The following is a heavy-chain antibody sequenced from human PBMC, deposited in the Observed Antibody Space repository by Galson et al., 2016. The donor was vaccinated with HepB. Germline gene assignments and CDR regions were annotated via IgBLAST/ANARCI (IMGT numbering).Heavy chain of an antibody. V-gene: IGHV3-23*01. CDR3: VRGSTAPDV. Sequence: SLRLSCAASGFTFSRYGMTWGRPAPGKGLEDVSRISMSGGSRDYAESVKGRFTISRDNSRSTLFLQMNSLRAEDTGVYYCVRGSTAPDVWGKGTTVTVSS. CDR1: GFTFSRYG. J-gene: IGHJ6*04. CDR2: ISMSGGSR. D-gene: IGHD3-16*01.